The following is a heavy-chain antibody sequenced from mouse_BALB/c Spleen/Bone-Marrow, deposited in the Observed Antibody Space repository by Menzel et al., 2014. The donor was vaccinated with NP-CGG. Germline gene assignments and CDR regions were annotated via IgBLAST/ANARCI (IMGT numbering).Heavy chain of an antibody. J-gene: IGHJ2*01. Sequence: VQLQQSGPELVKPGASVKMSCKASGYTFTDYVISWVKQRTGQGLEWNGEIYPGSGSTNYNEKFKGKATLTADKSSNTAYMQLSSLTSEDSAVYFCARCGGLRDFDYWGQGTTLTVSS. CDR3: ARCGGLRDFDY. CDR1: GYTFTDYV. V-gene: IGHV1-77*01. CDR2: IYPGSGST. D-gene: IGHD2-4*01.